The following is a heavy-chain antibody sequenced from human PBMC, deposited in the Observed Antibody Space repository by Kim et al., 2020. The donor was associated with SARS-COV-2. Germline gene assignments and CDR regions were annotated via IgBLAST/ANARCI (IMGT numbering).Heavy chain of an antibody. D-gene: IGHD6-19*01. Sequence: GGSLRHSCAASGFTFDDYAMHWVRQAPGKGLEWVSGISWNSGSIGYADSVKGRFTISRDNAKNSLYLQMNSLRAEDTALYYCAKDKAVAGIRAFDIWGQGTMVTVSS. CDR1: GFTFDDYA. J-gene: IGHJ3*02. CDR2: ISWNSGSI. V-gene: IGHV3-9*01. CDR3: AKDKAVAGIRAFDI.